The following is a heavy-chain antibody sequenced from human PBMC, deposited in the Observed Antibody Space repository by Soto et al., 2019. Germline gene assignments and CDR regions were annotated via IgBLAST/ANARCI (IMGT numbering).Heavy chain of an antibody. J-gene: IGHJ4*02. CDR3: ARGGYNYALGDY. CDR1: GGSFSGYY. CDR2: INHSGST. V-gene: IGHV4-34*01. D-gene: IGHD5-18*01. Sequence: SETLSLTCAVYGGSFSGYYWSWIRQPPGKGLEWIGEINHSGSTNYNPSLKSRVTISVDTSKNQFSLKLSSVTAADTAVYFCARGGYNYALGDYWGQGALVTVSS.